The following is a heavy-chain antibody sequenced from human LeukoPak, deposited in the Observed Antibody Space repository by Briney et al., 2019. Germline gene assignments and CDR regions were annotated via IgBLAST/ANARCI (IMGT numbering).Heavy chain of an antibody. CDR3: ARARYANAWYAFDI. D-gene: IGHD2-2*01. Sequence: SETLSLTCTVSGGSVSSYYWSWIRRPPGRGLEWVAYLSHSGSSYSNPSLTSRVTTLVDTSKNQFSLKLTSVTAADTAVYYCARARYANAWYAFDIWGHGTMVTVSS. V-gene: IGHV4-59*02. CDR2: LSHSGSS. J-gene: IGHJ3*02. CDR1: GGSVSSYY.